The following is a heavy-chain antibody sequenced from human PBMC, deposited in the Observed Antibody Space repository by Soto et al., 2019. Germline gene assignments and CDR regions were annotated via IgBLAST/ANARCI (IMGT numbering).Heavy chain of an antibody. CDR3: ARRRSSNQLRKTTPFRDNWFDP. D-gene: IGHD2-2*01. V-gene: IGHV4-59*01. J-gene: IGHJ5*02. CDR2: IYYSGST. CDR1: GGSISSYY. Sequence: SETLSLTCTVSGGSISSYYWSWIRQPPGKGLEWIGYIYYSGSTNYNPSLKSRVTISVDTSKNQFSLKLSSVTAADTAVYYCARRRSSNQLRKTTPFRDNWFDPWGQGTLVTVSS.